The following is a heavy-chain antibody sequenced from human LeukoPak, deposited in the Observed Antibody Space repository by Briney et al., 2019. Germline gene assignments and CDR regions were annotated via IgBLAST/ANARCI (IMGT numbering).Heavy chain of an antibody. CDR2: ISSSSSYI. CDR1: GFTFSSYS. Sequence: PGGSLRLSCAASGFTFSSYSMNWVRQAPGNGLEWVSSISSSSSYIYYADSVKGRFTISRDNAKNSLYLQMNSLRAEDTAVYYCARAMYYCSSTSCPLDYWGQGTLVTVSS. CDR3: ARAMYYCSSTSCPLDY. J-gene: IGHJ4*02. D-gene: IGHD2-2*01. V-gene: IGHV3-21*01.